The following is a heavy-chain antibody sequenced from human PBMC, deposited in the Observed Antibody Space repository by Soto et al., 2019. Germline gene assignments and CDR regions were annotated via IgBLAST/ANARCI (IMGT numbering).Heavy chain of an antibody. V-gene: IGHV1-18*01. D-gene: IGHD3-10*01. Sequence: ASVKVSCKASGDTFASFGFSWVQQAPGQGLEWLGWISAYNGNTHYAQKVRDRVTLTTDTSTNTAYMELRSLTSDDTAVYYCARDQESITDRILQYWGQGXRVTVYS. CDR3: ARDQESITDRILQY. CDR1: GDTFASFG. J-gene: IGHJ4*02. CDR2: ISAYNGNT.